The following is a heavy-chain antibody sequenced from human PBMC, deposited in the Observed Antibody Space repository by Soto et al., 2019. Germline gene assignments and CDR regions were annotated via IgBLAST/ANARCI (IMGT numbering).Heavy chain of an antibody. CDR1: GGTFSSYA. CDR3: ARDLILTGYYFRPPHGANWFDP. D-gene: IGHD3-9*01. Sequence: SVKVSCKASGGTFSSYAISWVRQAPGQGLEWMGGIIPIFGTANYAQKFQGRVTITADESTSTAYMELSSLRSEDTAVYYCARDLILTGYYFRPPHGANWFDPWGQGTLVTVSS. V-gene: IGHV1-69*13. J-gene: IGHJ5*02. CDR2: IIPIFGTA.